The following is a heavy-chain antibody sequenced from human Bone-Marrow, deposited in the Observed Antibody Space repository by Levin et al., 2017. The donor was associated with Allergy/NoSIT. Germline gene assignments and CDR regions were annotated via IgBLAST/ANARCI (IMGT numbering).Heavy chain of an antibody. CDR2: IIPIFETT. D-gene: IGHD3-3*02. Sequence: SVKVSCRASGGTFSNYAISWVRQAPGQGLEWMGGIIPIFETTSYAQNFQGRVTITADESTSTAYMELSSLRSDDTAVYYCARDRAAAGLALNSPHFSYYGLAVWGQGTTITVSS. CDR3: ARDRAAAGLALNSPHFSYYGLAV. V-gene: IGHV1-69*13. CDR1: GGTFSNYA. J-gene: IGHJ6*02.